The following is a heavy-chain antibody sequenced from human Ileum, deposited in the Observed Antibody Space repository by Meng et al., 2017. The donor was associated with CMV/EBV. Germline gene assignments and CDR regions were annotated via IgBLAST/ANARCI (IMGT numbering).Heavy chain of an antibody. CDR3: ARDRENDYYFDL. D-gene: IGHD4-11*01. CDR2: IYTSGST. Sequence: QGQLQESGPGLVKPSTTLSLTCTVSGDSISSGSYYWSWTRQPAGKGLEWIGRIYTSGSTSYNPSLKSRITISLDTSKNQFSLKLNSVTAADTAVYFCARDRENDYYFDLWGRGTLVTVSS. CDR1: GDSISSGSYY. V-gene: IGHV4-61*02. J-gene: IGHJ2*01.